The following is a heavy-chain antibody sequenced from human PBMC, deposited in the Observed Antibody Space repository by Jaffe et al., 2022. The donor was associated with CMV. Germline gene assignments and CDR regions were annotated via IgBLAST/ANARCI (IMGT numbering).Heavy chain of an antibody. J-gene: IGHJ6*02. CDR1: GFTVSSNY. Sequence: EVQLVESGGGLIQPGGSLRLSCAASGFTVSSNYMSWVRQAPGKGLEWVSVIYSGGSTYYADSVKGRFTISRDNSKNTLYLQMNSLRAEDTAVYYCARVIQQLVLTYYYYGMDVWGQGTTVTVSS. V-gene: IGHV3-53*01. D-gene: IGHD6-13*01. CDR2: IYSGGST. CDR3: ARVIQQLVLTYYYYGMDV.